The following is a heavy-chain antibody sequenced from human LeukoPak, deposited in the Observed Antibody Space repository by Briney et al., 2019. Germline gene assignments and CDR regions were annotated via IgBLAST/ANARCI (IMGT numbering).Heavy chain of an antibody. Sequence: GGSLRLSCAASGFTFSSYAMRWVRQAPGKGLEWVSSVSGSGGYTYYAGSVKSRFTISRDNSKNTLYLQMNSLRAEDTAIYYCAKDRPNYYDSSGHYYRRDGDYWGQGTLVTVSS. CDR3: AKDRPNYYDSSGHYYRRDGDY. V-gene: IGHV3-23*01. CDR2: VSGSGGYT. D-gene: IGHD3-22*01. J-gene: IGHJ4*02. CDR1: GFTFSSYA.